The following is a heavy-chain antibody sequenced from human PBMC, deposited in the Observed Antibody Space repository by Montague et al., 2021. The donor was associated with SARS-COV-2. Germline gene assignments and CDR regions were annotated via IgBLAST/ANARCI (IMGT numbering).Heavy chain of an antibody. J-gene: IGHJ4*02. V-gene: IGHV4-39*01. CDR1: GDSMSRSYHN. CDR2: NSYGGIT. CDR3: ARETVSAAASEIDN. D-gene: IGHD2-2*01. Sequence: SETLSLTCSVSGDSMSRSYHNWDRIRQPPGKGLEWIGTNSYGGITYYSPSLKIRVTISVDTSKKQFSLKVTSMTAADTAVYYCARETVSAAASEIDNWGRGTLVTVSS.